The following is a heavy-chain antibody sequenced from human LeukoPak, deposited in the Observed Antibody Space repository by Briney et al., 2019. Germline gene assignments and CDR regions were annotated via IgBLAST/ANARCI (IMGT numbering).Heavy chain of an antibody. V-gene: IGHV3-23*01. Sequence: GGSLRLSCAASGFTLSTYPMSWVRQAPGKGLEWVSGMSGSGGSTYYADFVKGRFTISRDNSKNTLYLQMNSLRAQDTAVYYCARANKLGIVENYFDHWGQGTLVTVSS. CDR2: MSGSGGST. CDR3: ARANKLGIVENYFDH. CDR1: GFTLSTYP. D-gene: IGHD7-27*01. J-gene: IGHJ4*02.